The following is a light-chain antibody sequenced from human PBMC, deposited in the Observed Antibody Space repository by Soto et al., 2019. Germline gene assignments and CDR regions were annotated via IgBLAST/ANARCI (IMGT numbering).Light chain of an antibody. CDR2: EVT. CDR1: SSDVGAYNY. J-gene: IGLJ1*01. Sequence: QSVLTQPASEAGTPGQSVTISCTGTSSDVGAYNYVSWYQQHPGKAPKLPIYEVTKRPSGVPDRFSGSKSGNTASLTVSGLQADDEAEYYCCSNAGSHYYVFGTGTKVTVL. CDR3: CSNAGSHYYV. V-gene: IGLV2-8*01.